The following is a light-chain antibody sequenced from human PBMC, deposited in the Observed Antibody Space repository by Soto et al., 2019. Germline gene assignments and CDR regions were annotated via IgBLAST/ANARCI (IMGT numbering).Light chain of an antibody. CDR1: QTVRNNY. Sequence: EFVLTQSPGTLSLSPGERATLSCRASQTVRNNYLAWYQQKPGQAPRLLIYDASSRATGIPDRFSGGGSGTDLTLTISRLEPEDFAVYYCQQCSSYPLTFGGGTKVEIK. J-gene: IGKJ4*01. CDR2: DAS. CDR3: QQCSSYPLT. V-gene: IGKV3-20*01.